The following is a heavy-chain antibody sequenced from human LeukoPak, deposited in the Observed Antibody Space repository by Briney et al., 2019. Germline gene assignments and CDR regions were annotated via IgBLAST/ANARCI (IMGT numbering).Heavy chain of an antibody. V-gene: IGHV5-51*01. CDR1: GYSFTSYW. CDR3: ARRGYCSSTSCYTQREYYFDY. J-gene: IGHJ4*02. D-gene: IGHD2-2*02. Sequence: GESLQISCKGSGYSFTSYWIGWVRQMPGKGLEWMGIIYPGDSDTRYSPSFQGQVTISADKSISTAYLQWSSLKASDTAMYYCARRGYCSSTSCYTQREYYFDYWGQGTLATVSS. CDR2: IYPGDSDT.